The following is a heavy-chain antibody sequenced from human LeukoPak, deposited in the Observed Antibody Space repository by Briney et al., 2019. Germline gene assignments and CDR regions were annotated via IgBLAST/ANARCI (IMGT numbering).Heavy chain of an antibody. Sequence: PSETLSLTCTVSGGSISSYYWSWIRQPPGKGLEWIGYIYYSGSTNYNPSLRSRVTISVDTSKNQFSLKLSSVTAADTAVYYCARVSMYSSSWYQFDYWGQGTLVTVSS. CDR2: IYYSGST. D-gene: IGHD6-13*01. CDR3: ARVSMYSSSWYQFDY. J-gene: IGHJ4*02. V-gene: IGHV4-59*01. CDR1: GGSISSYY.